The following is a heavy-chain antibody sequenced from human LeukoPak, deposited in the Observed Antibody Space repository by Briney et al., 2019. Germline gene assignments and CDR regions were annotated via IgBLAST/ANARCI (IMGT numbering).Heavy chain of an antibody. J-gene: IGHJ4*02. Sequence: GRSLRLSCAASGFTFSSYGMHWVRQAPGKGLEWVAVISYDGSNKYYADSVKGRFTISRDNSKNTLYLQMNSLRAEDTAVYYCAKELWFGESYYFDYWGQGTLVTVSS. V-gene: IGHV3-30*18. CDR2: ISYDGSNK. D-gene: IGHD3-10*01. CDR1: GFTFSSYG. CDR3: AKELWFGESYYFDY.